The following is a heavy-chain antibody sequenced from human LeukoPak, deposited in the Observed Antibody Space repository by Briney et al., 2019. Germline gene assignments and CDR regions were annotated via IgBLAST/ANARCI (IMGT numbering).Heavy chain of an antibody. V-gene: IGHV4-39*01. CDR1: GGSISSSSYY. CDR3: ARLVVVSNYYYGMDV. D-gene: IGHD2-2*01. CDR2: IYYSGST. J-gene: IGHJ6*02. Sequence: SETLSLTCTVSGGSISSSSYYWGWIRQPPGKGLEWIGSIYYSGSTYYNPSLKSRVTISVDTSKNQFSLKLSSVTAADTAVYYCARLVVVSNYYYGMDVWGQGTKVTVSS.